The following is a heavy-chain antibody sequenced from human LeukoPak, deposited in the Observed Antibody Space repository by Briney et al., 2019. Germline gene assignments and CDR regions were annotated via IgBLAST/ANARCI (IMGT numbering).Heavy chain of an antibody. CDR1: GFTFRRYG. CDR2: ISSSSSTI. Sequence: GGSLRLSCAASGFTFRRYGMSWVRQAPGKGLEWVSYISSSSSTIYYADSVKGRFTISRDNAKNSLYLQMNSLRAEDTAVYYCARGKTVTTIDYWGQGTLVTVSS. D-gene: IGHD4-11*01. CDR3: ARGKTVTTIDY. V-gene: IGHV3-48*04. J-gene: IGHJ4*02.